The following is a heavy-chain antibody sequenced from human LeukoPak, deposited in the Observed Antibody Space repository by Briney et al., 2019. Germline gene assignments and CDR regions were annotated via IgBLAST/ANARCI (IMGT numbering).Heavy chain of an antibody. D-gene: IGHD6-19*01. J-gene: IGHJ5*02. CDR3: ARSRGSSGWYQNNWFDP. Sequence: PGGSLRLSCAASGFTFSSFGMHWVRQAPGKGLEWVAVIWYDGSNKYYADSVKGRFTISRDNSKNTLYLQMNSLRAEDSAVYYCARSRGSSGWYQNNWFDPWGQGTLVTVSS. CDR2: IWYDGSNK. V-gene: IGHV3-33*01. CDR1: GFTFSSFG.